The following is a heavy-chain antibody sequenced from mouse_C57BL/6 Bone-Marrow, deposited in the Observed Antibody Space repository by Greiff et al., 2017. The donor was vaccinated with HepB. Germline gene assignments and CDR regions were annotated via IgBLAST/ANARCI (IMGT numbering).Heavy chain of an antibody. CDR2: INPGSGGT. CDR3: ARGGYSDFDY. J-gene: IGHJ2*01. V-gene: IGHV1-54*01. D-gene: IGHD2-12*01. Sequence: VHLVESGAELVRPGTSVKVSCKASGYAFTNYLIEWVKQRPGQGLEWIGVINPGSGGTNYNEKFKGKATLTADKSSSTAYMQLSSLTSEDSAVYFCARGGYSDFDYWGQGTTLTVSS. CDR1: GYAFTNYL.